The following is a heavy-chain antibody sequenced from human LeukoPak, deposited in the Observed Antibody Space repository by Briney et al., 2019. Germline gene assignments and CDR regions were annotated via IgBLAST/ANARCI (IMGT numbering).Heavy chain of an antibody. CDR1: GFTFSSYW. V-gene: IGHV3-74*01. CDR3: AREGTIFGTYYYYMDV. Sequence: GGSLRLSCAASGFTFSSYWMHWVRQAPGKGLVWVSRINTDGSSTSYADSVKGRFTISRDNAKNTLYLQMNSLRGEDTAVYYCAREGTIFGTYYYYMDVWGKGTTVTVSS. J-gene: IGHJ6*03. D-gene: IGHD3-3*01. CDR2: INTDGSST.